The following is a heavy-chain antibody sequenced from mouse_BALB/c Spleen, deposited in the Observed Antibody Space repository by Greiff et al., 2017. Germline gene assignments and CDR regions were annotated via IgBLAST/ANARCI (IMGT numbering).Heavy chain of an antibody. CDR2: ISSGGSYT. Sequence: EVQLQESGGDLVKPGGSLKLSCAASGFTFSSYGMSWVRQTPDKRLEWVATISSGGSYTYYPDSVKGRFTISRDNAKNTLYLQMSSLKSEDTAMYYCARTGTGFDYWGQGTTLTVSS. D-gene: IGHD4-1*01. CDR3: ARTGTGFDY. V-gene: IGHV5-6*01. CDR1: GFTFSSYG. J-gene: IGHJ2*01.